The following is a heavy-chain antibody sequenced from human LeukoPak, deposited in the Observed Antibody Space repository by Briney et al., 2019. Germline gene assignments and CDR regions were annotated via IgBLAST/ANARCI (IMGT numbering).Heavy chain of an antibody. D-gene: IGHD6-19*01. J-gene: IGHJ4*02. CDR3: ARDPHGSGWPGGY. CDR2: ISYDGSNK. Sequence: QPGGSLRLSCAASGFTLRSYDMHWVRQAPGKGLEWVAVISYDGSNKYYADSVKGRFTISRDNSKNTLFLQMNSLRAEDTAVYYCARDPHGSGWPGGYWGQGALVTVSS. V-gene: IGHV3-30*03. CDR1: GFTLRSYD.